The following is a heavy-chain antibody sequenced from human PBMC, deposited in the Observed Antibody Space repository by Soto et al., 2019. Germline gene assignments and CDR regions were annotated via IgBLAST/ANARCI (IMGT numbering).Heavy chain of an antibody. CDR1: GFTFSDYT. D-gene: IGHD6-19*01. J-gene: IGHJ4*02. CDR3: TRRTSGYFGY. Sequence: GGSLRLSCAASGFTFSDYTMSWVRQAPGKVLECISVILSDYNTYYAGSVRGRFTISRDNSKNTLYLEMNSLRAEDTAVYYCTRRTSGYFGYWGQGALVTVSS. CDR2: ILSDYNT. V-gene: IGHV3-23*03.